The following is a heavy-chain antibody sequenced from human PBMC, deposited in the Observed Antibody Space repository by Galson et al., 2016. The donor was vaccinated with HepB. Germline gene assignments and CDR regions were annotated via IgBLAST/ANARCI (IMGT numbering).Heavy chain of an antibody. CDR3: ARAPVTSTTCCYYFDY. J-gene: IGHJ4*02. D-gene: IGHD2-2*01. CDR1: GLDFRRYW. V-gene: IGHV3-74*01. CDR2: INADGTAT. Sequence: SLRLSCAVSGLDFRRYWMHWVRQTPGKGLVWVSRINADGTATGYADSVKGRFTISRDDAKNTLYLQMNTLRVEDTAVYYCARAPVTSTTCCYYFDYWGQGTLVTVSS.